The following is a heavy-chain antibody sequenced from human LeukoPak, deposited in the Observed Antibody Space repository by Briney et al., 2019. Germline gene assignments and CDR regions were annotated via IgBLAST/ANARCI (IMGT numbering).Heavy chain of an antibody. Sequence: SETLSLTCTVSGGSISSYYWSWIRQPPGKGLEWIGYIYYSGSTNYNPSLKSRVTTSVDTSKNQFSLKLSSVTAADTAVYYCARDNKGSGWYNYYYGMDVWGQGTTVTVSS. CDR1: GGSISSYY. J-gene: IGHJ6*02. D-gene: IGHD6-19*01. V-gene: IGHV4-59*01. CDR2: IYYSGST. CDR3: ARDNKGSGWYNYYYGMDV.